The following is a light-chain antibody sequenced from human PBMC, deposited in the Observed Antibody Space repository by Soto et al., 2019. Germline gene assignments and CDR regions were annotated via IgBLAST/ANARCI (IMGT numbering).Light chain of an antibody. CDR3: QQYNSYSGT. Sequence: DIQMTQSPSTLSASVGDRVTITCRASQSISIWLAWYQQKPGKAPKLLIHDASSLESGVPSRFSGSGSGTEFTLTISRLQPDDFAGYYCQQYNSYSGTFGQGTKVEIK. V-gene: IGKV1-5*01. CDR2: DAS. J-gene: IGKJ1*01. CDR1: QSISIW.